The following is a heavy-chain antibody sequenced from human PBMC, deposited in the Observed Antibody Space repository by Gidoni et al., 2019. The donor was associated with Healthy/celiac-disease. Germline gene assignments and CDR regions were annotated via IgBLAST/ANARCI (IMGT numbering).Heavy chain of an antibody. D-gene: IGHD7-27*01. CDR1: GGTISRYY. Sequence: QVQLQESGPGLVKTSETLSLTGTVSGGTISRYYCSWLRQPPWKGLEWIGYIYYSGSTNYNPSLKSRVTISVDTSKNQFSLKLSSVTAAVTAVYYCARDLNWGSGWFDPWGQGTLVTVSS. CDR2: IYYSGST. CDR3: ARDLNWGSGWFDP. J-gene: IGHJ5*02. V-gene: IGHV4-59*01.